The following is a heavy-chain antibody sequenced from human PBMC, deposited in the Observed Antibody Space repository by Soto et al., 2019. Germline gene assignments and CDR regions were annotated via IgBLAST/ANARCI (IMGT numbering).Heavy chain of an antibody. V-gene: IGHV3-30*03. D-gene: IGHD6-19*01. CDR1: GFTFSSYG. CDR3: ARDRGGIAVAGMVMDV. CDR2: ISDDGNNK. Sequence: PGGSLRLSCAASGFTFSSYGMHWVRQAPGKGLEWVAGISDDGNNKYYVDSVKGRFAISRDTSKNTLYLQMNSLRAEDTAVYYCARDRGGIAVAGMVMDVWGQGTTVTVSS. J-gene: IGHJ6*02.